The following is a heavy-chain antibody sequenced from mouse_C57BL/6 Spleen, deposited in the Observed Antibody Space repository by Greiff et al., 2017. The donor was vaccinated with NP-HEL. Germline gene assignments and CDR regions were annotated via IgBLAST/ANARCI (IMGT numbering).Heavy chain of an antibody. V-gene: IGHV1-82*01. D-gene: IGHD1-1*01. Sequence: VQVVESGPELVKPGASVKISCKASGYAFSSSWMNWVKQRPGKGLEWIGRIYPGDGDTNYNGKFKGKATLTADKSSSTAYMQLSSLTSEDSAVYFCARDYGSLYAMDYWGQGTSVTVSS. CDR1: GYAFSSSW. CDR3: ARDYGSLYAMDY. J-gene: IGHJ4*01. CDR2: IYPGDGDT.